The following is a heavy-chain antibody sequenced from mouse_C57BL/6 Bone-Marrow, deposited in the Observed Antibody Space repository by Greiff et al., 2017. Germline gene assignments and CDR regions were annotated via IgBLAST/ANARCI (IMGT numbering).Heavy chain of an antibody. CDR2: IDPSDSYT. Sequence: VQLQQPGAELVKPGASVKLSCKASGYTFTSYWMQWVKQRPGQGLEWIGEIDPSDSYTNYNQKFKGKATLTVDTSSSTAYMQLSSLTSEDSAVYYGARLGFAYWGQGTRVTVSA. CDR3: ARLGFAY. J-gene: IGHJ3*01. CDR1: GYTFTSYW. V-gene: IGHV1-50*01.